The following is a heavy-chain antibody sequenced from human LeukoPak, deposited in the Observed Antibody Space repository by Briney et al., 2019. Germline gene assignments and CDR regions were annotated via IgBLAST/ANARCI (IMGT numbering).Heavy chain of an antibody. D-gene: IGHD3-16*01. CDR1: GFTRSSNY. J-gene: IGHJ3*02. Sequence: PGGSLTLYCAASGFTRSSNYMSWLRPAPGQGREGVSVIYGGDTTYYADSVKGRFTVSRDNSKNTLFLQMNGLRAEDTAVYYCAGGSGAFDIWGQGTMVTVSS. V-gene: IGHV3-53*01. CDR2: IYGGDTT. CDR3: AGGSGAFDI.